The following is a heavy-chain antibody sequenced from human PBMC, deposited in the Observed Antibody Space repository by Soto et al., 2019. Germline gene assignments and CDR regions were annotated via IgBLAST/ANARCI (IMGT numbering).Heavy chain of an antibody. CDR3: AKDRTYGSGSYYFDY. V-gene: IGHV3-9*01. D-gene: IGHD3-10*01. J-gene: IGHJ4*02. Sequence: GGSLRLSCAASGFTFDDYAMHWVRQAPGKGLEWVSGISWNSGSIGYADSVKGRFTISRDNAKNSLYLQMNSLRAEDTALYYCAKDRTYGSGSYYFDYWGRGTLVTVSS. CDR1: GFTFDDYA. CDR2: ISWNSGSI.